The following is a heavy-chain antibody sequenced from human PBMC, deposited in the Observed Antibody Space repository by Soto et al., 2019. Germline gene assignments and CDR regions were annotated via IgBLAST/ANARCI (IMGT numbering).Heavy chain of an antibody. J-gene: IGHJ4*02. Sequence: GASVKVSFKASGYTFRIYGIAWVRQVPGQGLEWMGWIRAYNDNTNYAQNFQGRVTMTTDTSTSTAYLSLSNLRSDGTDVYFCARRGASIFDSWGQGTLVTVSS. CDR2: IRAYNDNT. CDR1: GYTFRIYG. V-gene: IGHV1-18*01. D-gene: IGHD2-21*01. CDR3: ARRGASIFDS.